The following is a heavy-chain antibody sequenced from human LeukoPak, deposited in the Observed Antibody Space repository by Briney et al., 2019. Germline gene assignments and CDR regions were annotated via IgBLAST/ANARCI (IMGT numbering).Heavy chain of an antibody. J-gene: IGHJ4*02. CDR2: ISSSSSTI. V-gene: IGHV3-48*02. CDR1: GFTFSSFS. D-gene: IGHD1-26*01. Sequence: GGSLRLSCAASGFTFSSFSMNWVRQAPGRGLEWVSYISSSSSTIYYADSVKGRFTISRDNAKNSLYLQMNSLRDEDTAVYYCARAETWELLPFDYWGQGTLVTVSS. CDR3: ARAETWELLPFDY.